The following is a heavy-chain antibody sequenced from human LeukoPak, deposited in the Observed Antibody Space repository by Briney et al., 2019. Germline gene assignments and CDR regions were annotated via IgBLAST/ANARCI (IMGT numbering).Heavy chain of an antibody. Sequence: GGSLRLSCAASGFTFSSYAMSWVRQAPGKGLEWVAVISYHGSDKYYADSVKGRFTISRDNSKNTLYLQLNSLKAEDTAIYYCAKAARVDTAMLGAFDIWGQGTMVTVSS. CDR2: ISYHGSDK. V-gene: IGHV3-30*18. CDR3: AKAARVDTAMLGAFDI. J-gene: IGHJ3*02. CDR1: GFTFSSYA. D-gene: IGHD5-18*01.